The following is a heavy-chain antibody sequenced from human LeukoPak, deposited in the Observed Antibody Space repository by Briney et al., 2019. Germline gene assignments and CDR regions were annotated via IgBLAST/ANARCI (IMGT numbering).Heavy chain of an antibody. D-gene: IGHD3-10*02. J-gene: IGHJ5*02. Sequence: SETLSLTCTVSGGSISSGDYYWSWIRQPPGKGLEWIGYIYYSGSTYYNPSLKSRVTISVDTSKNQFSLKLSSVTAADTAVYYCARDLIYGRYNWFDPWGQGTLVTVSS. V-gene: IGHV4-30-4*01. CDR1: GGSISSGDYY. CDR3: ARDLIYGRYNWFDP. CDR2: IYYSGST.